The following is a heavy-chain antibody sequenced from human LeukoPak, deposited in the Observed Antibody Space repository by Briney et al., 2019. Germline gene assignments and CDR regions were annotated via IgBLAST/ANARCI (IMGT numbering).Heavy chain of an antibody. CDR1: GFTVSSNY. CDR2: IYSGGST. D-gene: IGHD3-22*01. Sequence: GGSLRLSCAASGFTVSSNYMNWVRQAPGKGLEWVSVIYSGGSTYYADSVKGRFTISRDNSKNSLYLQMNSLRAEDTAVYYCARWFTYYYGMDVWGQGTTVTVSS. CDR3: ARWFTYYYGMDV. J-gene: IGHJ6*02. V-gene: IGHV3-66*01.